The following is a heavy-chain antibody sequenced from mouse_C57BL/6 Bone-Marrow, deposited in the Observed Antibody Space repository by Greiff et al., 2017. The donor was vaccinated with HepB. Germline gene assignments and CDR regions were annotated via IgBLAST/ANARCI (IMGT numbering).Heavy chain of an antibody. Sequence: VQLQQPGAELVKPGASVKLSCKASGYTFTSYWMQWVKQRPGQGLEWIGEIDPSDSYTNNNQKFKGKATLTVDTSSSTAYMQLSSLTSEDSAVYYCATYYGSPWYFDVWGTGTTVTVSS. D-gene: IGHD1-1*01. J-gene: IGHJ1*03. CDR2: IDPSDSYT. CDR1: GYTFTSYW. CDR3: ATYYGSPWYFDV. V-gene: IGHV1-50*01.